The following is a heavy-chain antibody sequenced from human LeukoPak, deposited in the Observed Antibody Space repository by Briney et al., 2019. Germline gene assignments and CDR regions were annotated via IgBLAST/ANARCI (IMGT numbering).Heavy chain of an antibody. V-gene: IGHV4-31*03. Sequence: SETLSLTCTVSGGSISSGGYYWSWVRQHPGKGLEWIGYIYYSGSTYYNPSLKSRVTISVDTSKNQFSLKLSSVTAADTAVYYCARVGRTTALDYWGQGTLVTVSS. CDR1: GGSISSGGYY. D-gene: IGHD1-1*01. CDR2: IYYSGST. CDR3: ARVGRTTALDY. J-gene: IGHJ4*02.